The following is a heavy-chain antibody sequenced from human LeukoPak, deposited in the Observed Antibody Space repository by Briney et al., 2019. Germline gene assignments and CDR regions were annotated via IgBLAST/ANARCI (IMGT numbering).Heavy chain of an antibody. CDR3: ARARIYYDSSGYYYPPSYYFDY. CDR1: VYTFTSYY. V-gene: IGHV1-46*01. D-gene: IGHD3-22*01. J-gene: IGHJ4*02. Sequence: ASVKVSCKASVYTFTSYYMHWVRQAPGQGLEWMGIINPSGGSTSYAQKFQGRVTMTRDTSTSTVYMELSSLRSEDTAVYYCARARIYYDSSGYYYPPSYYFDYWGQGTLVTVSS. CDR2: INPSGGST.